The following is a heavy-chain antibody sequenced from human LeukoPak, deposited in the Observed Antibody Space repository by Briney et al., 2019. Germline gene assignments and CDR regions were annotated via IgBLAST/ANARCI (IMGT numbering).Heavy chain of an antibody. Sequence: PSGTLSLTCTVSGGSISSSSYYWGWIRRSPGTGLEWIGSIYYSGSTYYNPSLKSRVTISVDTSKNQFSLKLSSVTAADTAVYYCARPAEDSSSWYFDYWGQGTLVTVSS. J-gene: IGHJ4*02. CDR3: ARPAEDSSSWYFDY. CDR2: IYYSGST. D-gene: IGHD6-13*01. V-gene: IGHV4-39*01. CDR1: GGSISSSSYY.